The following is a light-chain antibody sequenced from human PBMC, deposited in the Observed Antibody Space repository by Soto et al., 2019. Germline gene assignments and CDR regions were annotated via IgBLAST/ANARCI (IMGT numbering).Light chain of an antibody. CDR1: SSDVGSYNL. CDR2: EGS. J-gene: IGLJ1*01. V-gene: IGLV2-23*03. CDR3: CSYAGSSTFV. Sequence: QSELTQPASVSGSPGQSLTISCTGTSSDVGSYNLVSWYQQHPGKAPQLMIYEGSKRPSGVSNRFSGSKSGNTASLTISGLQAEDEADYYCCSYAGSSTFVFGPGTKVPVL.